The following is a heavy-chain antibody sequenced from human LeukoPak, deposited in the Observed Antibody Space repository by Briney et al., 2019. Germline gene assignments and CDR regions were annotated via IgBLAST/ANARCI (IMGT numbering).Heavy chain of an antibody. CDR1: GITFRSYA. CDR2: ISSSRSYT. D-gene: IGHD5-12*01. J-gene: IGHJ6*02. V-gene: IGHV3-11*03. Sequence: GESLRLSCAASGITFRSYAMSWVRQARGKGLEWVSYISSSRSYTSYADSVKGRFTISRDNAKKSLYLQMNSLRAEDTAVYYCARSGYSGYELTPLDVWGQGTTATVSS. CDR3: ARSGYSGYELTPLDV.